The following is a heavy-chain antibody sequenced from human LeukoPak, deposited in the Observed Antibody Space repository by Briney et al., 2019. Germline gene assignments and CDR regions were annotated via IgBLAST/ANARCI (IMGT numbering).Heavy chain of an antibody. CDR1: GESLNRYY. CDR3: ARGAWATRLGS. Sequence: SETLSLTCAVYGESLNRYYWSWVRQPPGEGLEWIGEIYESGTTEYNPSLKSRVTISMVPSKQQFSLSLSSVTAADTAVYYCARGAWATRLGSWGRGTPVIVSS. D-gene: IGHD2-15*01. V-gene: IGHV4-34*01. CDR2: IYESGTT. J-gene: IGHJ4*02.